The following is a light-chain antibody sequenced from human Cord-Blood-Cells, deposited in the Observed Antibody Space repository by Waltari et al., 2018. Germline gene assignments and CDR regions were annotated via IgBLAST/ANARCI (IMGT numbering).Light chain of an antibody. CDR3: SSYTSSSTLV. CDR2: EVS. V-gene: IGLV2-14*01. J-gene: IGLJ1*01. CDR1: SSDVGGYNY. Sequence: QSALTQPASVSGSPGQSIPISCTGTSSDVGGYNYVSWYQQHPGKAPKLMIYEVSNRPSGVSNRFSRSKSGNTASLTISGLQAEDEADYYCSSYTSSSTLVFGTGTKVTVL.